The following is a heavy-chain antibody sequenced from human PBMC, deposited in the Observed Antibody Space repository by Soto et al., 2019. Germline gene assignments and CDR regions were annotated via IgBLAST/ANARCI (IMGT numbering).Heavy chain of an antibody. CDR3: ARVSLLWFGELFQDRASDI. CDR1: GYTFTGYY. Sequence: ASVKVSCKASGYTFTGYYMHWVRQAPGQGLEWMGWINPNSGGTNYAQKFQGWVTMTRDTSISTAYMELSRLRSDDTAVYHCARVSLLWFGELFQDRASDIWGQGTMVTVSS. J-gene: IGHJ3*02. D-gene: IGHD3-10*01. V-gene: IGHV1-2*04. CDR2: INPNSGGT.